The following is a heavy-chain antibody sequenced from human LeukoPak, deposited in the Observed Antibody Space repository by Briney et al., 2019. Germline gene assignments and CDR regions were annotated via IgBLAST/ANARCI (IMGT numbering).Heavy chain of an antibody. V-gene: IGHV1-8*01. J-gene: IGHJ3*02. CDR1: GYTFTSYD. D-gene: IGHD3-22*01. CDR2: MNPNNGNT. Sequence: ASVKVSCKASGYTFTSYDINWVRQATGQGLEWMGWMNPNNGNTGYAQKFQGRVTMTRNTSISTAYMELSSLRSEDTAVYYCARGSYYDSSGYYQNDAFDIRGQGTMVTVSS. CDR3: ARGSYYDSSGYYQNDAFDI.